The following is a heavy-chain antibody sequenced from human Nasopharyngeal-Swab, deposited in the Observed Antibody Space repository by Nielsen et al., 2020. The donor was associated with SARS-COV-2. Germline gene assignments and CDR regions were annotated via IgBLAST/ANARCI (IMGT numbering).Heavy chain of an antibody. J-gene: IGHJ1*01. Sequence: GESLKISCVASGFTFSTYTMNWVRQAPGKGLEWVSSISGSSSYIWYTDSVKGRFTVFRDNAKNSLFLQMDNLGADDTSFYYCARTAPFCGGDCYSEYFQYWGQGTLVTVSS. CDR1: GFTFSTYT. V-gene: IGHV3-21*01. CDR2: ISGSSSYI. D-gene: IGHD2-21*02. CDR3: ARTAPFCGGDCYSEYFQY.